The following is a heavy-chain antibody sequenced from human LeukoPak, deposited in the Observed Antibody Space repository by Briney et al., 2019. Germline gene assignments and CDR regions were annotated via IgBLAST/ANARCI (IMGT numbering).Heavy chain of an antibody. V-gene: IGHV4-34*01. CDR1: GGSFSGYY. CDR2: INHSGST. J-gene: IGHJ4*02. CDR3: ARGGWVAAAGTSFDY. D-gene: IGHD6-13*01. Sequence: SQTLSLTCAVYGGSFSGYYWSWIRQPPGKGLEWIGEINHSGSTNYNPSLKSRVTISVDTSKNQFSLKLSSVTAADTAVYYCARGGWVAAAGTSFDYWGQGTLVTVSS.